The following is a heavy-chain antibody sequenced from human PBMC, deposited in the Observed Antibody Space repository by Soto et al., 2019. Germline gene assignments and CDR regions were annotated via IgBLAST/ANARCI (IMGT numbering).Heavy chain of an antibody. D-gene: IGHD2-2*01. CDR3: ARRARYCSSTSCPKGGAFDI. Sequence: SETLSLTCAVYGGSFSGYYWSWIRQPPGKGLEWIGEINHSGSTNYNPSLKSRVTISVDTSKNQFSLKLSSVTAADTAVYYCARRARYCSSTSCPKGGAFDIWGQGTMVT. J-gene: IGHJ3*02. CDR1: GGSFSGYY. V-gene: IGHV4-34*01. CDR2: INHSGST.